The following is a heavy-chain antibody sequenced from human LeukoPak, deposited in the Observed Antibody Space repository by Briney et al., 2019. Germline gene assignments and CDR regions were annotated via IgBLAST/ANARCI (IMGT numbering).Heavy chain of an antibody. D-gene: IGHD5-18*01. J-gene: IGHJ4*02. V-gene: IGHV1-69*04. CDR1: GGTFSSYA. CDR3: ARDLIHGYSYGYPDY. CDR2: IIPILGIA. Sequence: GASVKVSCKASGGTFSSYAISWVRPAPGQGLEWMGRIIPILGIANYAQKFQGRVTITADKSTSTAYMELSSLRSEDTAVYYCARDLIHGYSYGYPDYWGQGTLVTVSS.